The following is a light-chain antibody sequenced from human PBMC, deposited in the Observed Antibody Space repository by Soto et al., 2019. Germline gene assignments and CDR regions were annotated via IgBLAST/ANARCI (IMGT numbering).Light chain of an antibody. CDR1: QSVSSN. V-gene: IGKV3-15*01. CDR2: GAS. J-gene: IGKJ5*01. CDR3: QQYNNWRIT. Sequence: EIGLTQSPGTLSLSPGERATLYCWASQSVSSNLAWYQQKPGQAPRLLIYGASTRATGIPARFSGSGSGTEFTLTISSLQSEDFAVYYCQQYNNWRITFGQGTRLEIK.